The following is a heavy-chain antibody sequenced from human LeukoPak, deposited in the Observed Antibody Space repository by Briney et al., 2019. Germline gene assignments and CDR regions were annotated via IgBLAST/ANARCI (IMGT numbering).Heavy chain of an antibody. CDR1: GFTVSSNY. CDR3: ARHRVSLVRGVSPYYYYGMDV. V-gene: IGHV3-53*01. D-gene: IGHD3-10*01. Sequence: PGGSLRLSCAASGFTVSSNYMSWVRQAPGKGLEWVSVIYSGGSTYYADSVKGRFTISRDSSKNTLYLQMNSLRAEDTAVYYCARHRVSLVRGVSPYYYYGMDVWGQGTTVTVSS. J-gene: IGHJ6*02. CDR2: IYSGGST.